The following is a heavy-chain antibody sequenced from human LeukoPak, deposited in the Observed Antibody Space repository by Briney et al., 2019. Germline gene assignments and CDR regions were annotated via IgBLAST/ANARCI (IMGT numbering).Heavy chain of an antibody. J-gene: IGHJ5*02. CDR3: AREAVSRRNWFDP. V-gene: IGHV3-7*03. D-gene: IGHD1-14*01. CDR2: IKQDGSEK. CDR1: GFTFSSYW. Sequence: PVGSLRLSCAASGFTFSSYWMSWVRQAPGKGLEWVANIKQDGSEKYYVDSVKGRFTISRDNAKNSLYLQMNSLRAEDTAVYYCAREAVSRRNWFDPWGQGTLVTVSS.